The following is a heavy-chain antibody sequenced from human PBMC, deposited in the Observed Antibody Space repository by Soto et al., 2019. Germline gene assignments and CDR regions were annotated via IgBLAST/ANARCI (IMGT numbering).Heavy chain of an antibody. D-gene: IGHD2-2*01. V-gene: IGHV4-59*01. CDR1: GGSISSYY. Sequence: SETLSLTCTVSGGSISSYYWSWIRQPPGKGLEWIGYIYYSGSTNYNPSLKSRVTISVDTSKNQFSLKLSSLTAAATAVYYCARVVVPAGPGGMDVWGQGTTVTVSS. CDR3: ARVVVPAGPGGMDV. J-gene: IGHJ6*02. CDR2: IYYSGST.